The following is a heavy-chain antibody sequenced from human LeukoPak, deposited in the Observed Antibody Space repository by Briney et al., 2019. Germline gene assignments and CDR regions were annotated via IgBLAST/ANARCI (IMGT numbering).Heavy chain of an antibody. CDR2: ISGSGGST. J-gene: IGHJ4*02. Sequence: GGSLRLSCAASGFTFSSYAMSWVRQAPGMGLEWVSAISGSGGSTYYADSVKGRFTISRDNSKNTLYLQMNSLRAEDMAVYYCAKVMTRTMVRGVPPSDYWGQGTLVTVSS. CDR3: AKVMTRTMVRGVPPSDY. CDR1: GFTFSSYA. V-gene: IGHV3-23*01. D-gene: IGHD3-10*01.